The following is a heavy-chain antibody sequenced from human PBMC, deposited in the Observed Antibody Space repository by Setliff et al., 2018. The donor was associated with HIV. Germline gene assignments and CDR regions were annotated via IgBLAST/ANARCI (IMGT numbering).Heavy chain of an antibody. CDR1: GGSISTSRYY. D-gene: IGHD5-12*01. J-gene: IGHJ6*03. CDR2: IYYSGST. Sequence: SETLSLTCTVSGGSISTSRYYWNWIRQPPGGGLEWIGYIYYSGSTNYNPSLRSRVTISVDTSKSQFSLKLSSVTAADTAVYYCAREVVAYMDVWGKGTTVTVSS. CDR3: AREVVAYMDV. V-gene: IGHV4-61*01.